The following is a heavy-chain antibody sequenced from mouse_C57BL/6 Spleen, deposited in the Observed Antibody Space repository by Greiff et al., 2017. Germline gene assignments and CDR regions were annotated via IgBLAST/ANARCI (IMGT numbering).Heavy chain of an antibody. CDR2: INPSTGGT. J-gene: IGHJ4*01. CDR1: GYSFTGYY. CDR3: ARSGDSLAMDY. Sequence: VQLKQSGPELVKPGASVKISCKASGYSFTGYYMNWVKQSPEKSLEWIGEINPSTGGTTYNQKFKAKATLTVDKSSSTAYMQLKSLTSEDSAVYYCARSGDSLAMDYWGQGTSVTVSS. D-gene: IGHD3-1*01. V-gene: IGHV1-42*01.